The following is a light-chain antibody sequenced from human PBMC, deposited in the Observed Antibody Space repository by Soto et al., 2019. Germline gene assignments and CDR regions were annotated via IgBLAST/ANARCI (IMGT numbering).Light chain of an antibody. CDR1: NSDVGGYNY. V-gene: IGLV2-11*01. CDR2: DVT. CDR3: GSYAGSYIYV. Sequence: QSALTQPRSVSGSPGQSVTISCTGTNSDVGGYNYVSWYQQHPGKAPKLMIYDVTKRPSGVPDRFSGSKSGNTASLTISGLQADDEADYYCGSYAGSYIYVFGTGTKVTVL. J-gene: IGLJ1*01.